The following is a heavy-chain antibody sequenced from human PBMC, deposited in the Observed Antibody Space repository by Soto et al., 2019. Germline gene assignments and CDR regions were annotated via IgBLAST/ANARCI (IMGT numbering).Heavy chain of an antibody. J-gene: IGHJ4*02. D-gene: IGHD3-22*01. CDR1: GFSISSGGYY. Sequence: SETLSLTCTVSGFSISSGGYYWSWIRQHPGKGLEWIGYIYYSGSTYYNPSLKSRVTISVDTSKNQFSLKLSSVTAADTAVYYCARVGIPTNYYDSSGYFYWGQGTLVTVSS. CDR2: IYYSGST. CDR3: ARVGIPTNYYDSSGYFY. V-gene: IGHV4-31*03.